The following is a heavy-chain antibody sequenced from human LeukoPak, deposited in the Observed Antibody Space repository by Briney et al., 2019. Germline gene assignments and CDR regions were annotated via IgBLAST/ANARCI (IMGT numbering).Heavy chain of an antibody. Sequence: SETLSLTCAVYGGSFSGYYWSWIRQPPGKGLEWIGEINHSGSTNHNPSLKSRVTISVDTSKNQFSLKLSSVTAADTAVYYCASRPNYDFYSGGNYWGQGTLVTVSS. CDR3: ASRPNYDFYSGGNY. J-gene: IGHJ4*02. CDR1: GGSFSGYY. V-gene: IGHV4-34*01. CDR2: INHSGST. D-gene: IGHD3-3*01.